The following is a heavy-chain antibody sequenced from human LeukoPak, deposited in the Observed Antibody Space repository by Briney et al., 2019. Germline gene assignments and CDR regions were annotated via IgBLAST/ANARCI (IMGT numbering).Heavy chain of an antibody. Sequence: GESLKISCKGSGYSFTSYWIGWVRQMPGKGLEWMGIVYPGDSDTRYSPSFQGQVTISADKSISTAYLQWSSLKASDTAMYYCARQELYYDSSGTKGGDWFDPWGQGTLVTVSS. J-gene: IGHJ5*02. D-gene: IGHD3-22*01. CDR3: ARQELYYDSSGTKGGDWFDP. CDR1: GYSFTSYW. CDR2: VYPGDSDT. V-gene: IGHV5-51*01.